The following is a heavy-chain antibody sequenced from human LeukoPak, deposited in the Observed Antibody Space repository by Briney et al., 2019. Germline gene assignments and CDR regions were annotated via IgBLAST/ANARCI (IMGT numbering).Heavy chain of an antibody. CDR2: ISWNSGSR. CDR1: GFTFDDYA. D-gene: IGHD5-12*01. J-gene: IGHJ4*02. V-gene: IGHV3-9*01. CDR3: AKDKLDIVATITIGYFDY. Sequence: PGGSLRLSCAASGFTFDDYAMHWVRQAPGKGLEWVSGISWNSGSRGYADSVKGRFTISRDNAKNSLYLQMNSLRAEDTALYYCAKDKLDIVATITIGYFDYWGQGTLVTVSS.